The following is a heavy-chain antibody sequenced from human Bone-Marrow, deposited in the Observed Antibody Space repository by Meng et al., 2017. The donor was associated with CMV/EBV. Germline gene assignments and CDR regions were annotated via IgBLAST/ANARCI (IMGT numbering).Heavy chain of an antibody. D-gene: IGHD3-16*01. V-gene: IGHV4-4*07. Sequence: VQLKASGPGLVKPSETLSLPCIVSGASIKNYNWNWVRQPAGQGLEWIGLIQVIGHTVYNPSLKSRVTVSLDASKSQFSLTLNSVTAADTATYYCAGSRPGGGACDYWGQGILVTVSS. CDR3: AGSRPGGGACDY. CDR1: GASIKNYN. CDR2: IQVIGHT. J-gene: IGHJ4*02.